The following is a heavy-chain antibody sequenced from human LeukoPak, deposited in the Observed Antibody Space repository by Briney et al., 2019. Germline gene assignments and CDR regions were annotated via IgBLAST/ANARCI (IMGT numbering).Heavy chain of an antibody. J-gene: IGHJ4*02. Sequence: GGSLRLSCAASGFTFSSYAMSWVRQAPGKGLEWVSAISGSGGSTYYADSVKGRFTISRDNSKNTLYLQMNSLRAEDTAVYYCAKTSGYDFWSGASVFDYWGQGTLVTVSS. CDR1: GFTFSSYA. D-gene: IGHD3-3*01. CDR3: AKTSGYDFWSGASVFDY. CDR2: ISGSGGST. V-gene: IGHV3-23*01.